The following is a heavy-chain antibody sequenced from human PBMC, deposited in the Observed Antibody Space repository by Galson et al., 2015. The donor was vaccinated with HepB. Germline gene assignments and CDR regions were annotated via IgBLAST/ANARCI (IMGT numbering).Heavy chain of an antibody. D-gene: IGHD6-19*01. CDR3: VKEGAGAVGYYYGMDV. V-gene: IGHV3-64D*06. Sequence: SLRLSCAASGFTFSSYAMHWVRQAPGKGLEYVSAISSNGGSTYYADSVKGRFTISRDNSKNTLYLQMSGLRAEDTAVYYCVKEGAGAVGYYYGMDVWGQGTTVTVSS. CDR2: ISSNGGST. CDR1: GFTFSSYA. J-gene: IGHJ6*02.